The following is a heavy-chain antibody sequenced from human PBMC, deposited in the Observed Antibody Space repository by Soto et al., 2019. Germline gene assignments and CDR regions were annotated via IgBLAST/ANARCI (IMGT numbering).Heavy chain of an antibody. CDR3: ARERGIAVAATGEYYYCGMDV. CDR1: GFTVSSNY. D-gene: IGHD6-19*01. Sequence: EVQLVESGGGLIQPGGSLRLSCAASGFTVSSNYMSWVRQAPGKGLEWVSVIYSGGSTYYADSVKGRFTISRDNSKNTLYLQMNSLRAEDTAVYYCARERGIAVAATGEYYYCGMDVWGQGTTVTVSS. J-gene: IGHJ6*02. CDR2: IYSGGST. V-gene: IGHV3-53*01.